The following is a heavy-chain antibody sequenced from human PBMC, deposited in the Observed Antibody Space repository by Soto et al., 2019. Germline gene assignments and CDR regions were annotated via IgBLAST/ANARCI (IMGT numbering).Heavy chain of an antibody. CDR2: ILYSGGT. V-gene: IGHV4-39*01. CDR1: GGSKRDSTYY. D-gene: IGHD3-22*01. J-gene: IGHJ5*02. Sequence: QLLLQESGPGLVKPSETLSLTCTVSGGSKRDSTYYWAWIRQSPGKGLEWIGTILYSGGTFYTPSLKSRVTMSVDTSNNQFSLKLSSVTAADTAVYYCARQASGYYYGWFDPWGQGTLFTVSS. CDR3: ARQASGYYYGWFDP.